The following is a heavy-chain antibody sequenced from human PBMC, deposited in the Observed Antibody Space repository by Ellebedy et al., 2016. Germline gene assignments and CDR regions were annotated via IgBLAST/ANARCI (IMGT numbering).Heavy chain of an antibody. CDR1: GGSICNYY. J-gene: IGHJ6*02. Sequence: SETLSLTCTVSGGSICNYYWSWVRQLPGKCLEWIGHLFYTGSTSYNPPLRSRVTISGDTSKNQFSLRLRSVTAADTAMDYCVRTYFSGSSCYDLMDVWGQGTTVTVSS. CDR3: VRTYFSGSSCYDLMDV. V-gene: IGHV4-59*01. CDR2: LFYTGST. D-gene: IGHD2-15*01.